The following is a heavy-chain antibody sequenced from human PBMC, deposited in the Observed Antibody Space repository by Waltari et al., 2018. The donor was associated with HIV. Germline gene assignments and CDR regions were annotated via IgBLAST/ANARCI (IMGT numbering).Heavy chain of an antibody. CDR1: GFTFSSYW. Sequence: EVQLVESGGGLVQPGGSLRLSCAASGFTFSSYWMGWVRQAPGKGLGGVANKKQDVSEKYYVDSVNGRFTISRDNAENSLYLQMNSLRAEDTAVYYCARGGFYGSGSKVNWGQGTLVTVSS. J-gene: IGHJ4*02. V-gene: IGHV3-7*04. CDR3: ARGGFYGSGSKVN. D-gene: IGHD3-10*01. CDR2: KKQDVSEK.